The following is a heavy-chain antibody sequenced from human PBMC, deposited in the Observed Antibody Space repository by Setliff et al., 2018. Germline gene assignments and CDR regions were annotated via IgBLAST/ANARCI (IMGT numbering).Heavy chain of an antibody. CDR2: INHTGST. CDR3: ARGYCSSPSCFFAGWFDP. Sequence: ESLKISCAASGFTFSDSWMSWIRQPPGKGLEWIGEINHTGSTNYSPSLKSRVTISVDTSKNQFSLKLTSVTAADTAVYYCARGYCSSPSCFFAGWFDPWGQGTLVTVSS. D-gene: IGHD2-2*01. J-gene: IGHJ5*02. V-gene: IGHV4-34*01. CDR1: GFTFSDSW.